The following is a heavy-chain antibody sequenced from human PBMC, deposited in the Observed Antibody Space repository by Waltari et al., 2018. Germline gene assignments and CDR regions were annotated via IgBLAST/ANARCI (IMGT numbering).Heavy chain of an antibody. CDR2: INAGNGNT. J-gene: IGHJ3*02. CDR1: GYTFTSYA. Sequence: QVQLVQSGAEVKKPGASVKVSCKASGYTFTSYAMHWVRQAPGQRLEWMGWINAGNGNTKYAQKFQGRVTSTRDTSASTAYMELSSLRSEDTAVYYCARVEGAAGLDIWGQGTMVTVSS. CDR3: ARVEGAAGLDI. D-gene: IGHD3-16*01. V-gene: IGHV1-3*01.